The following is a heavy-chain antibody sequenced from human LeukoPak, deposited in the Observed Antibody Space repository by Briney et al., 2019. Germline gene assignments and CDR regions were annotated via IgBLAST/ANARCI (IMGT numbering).Heavy chain of an antibody. Sequence: GGSLRLSCTASGFTFGDYAMSWFRQAPGKGLEWVGFIRSKAYGGTTEYAASVKGRFTISRDDSKSIAYLQMNSLKTEDTAVYYCTSRDGYNDVDYWGQGTLVTVSS. CDR3: TSRDGYNDVDY. V-gene: IGHV3-49*03. CDR2: IRSKAYGGTT. J-gene: IGHJ4*02. D-gene: IGHD5-24*01. CDR1: GFTFGDYA.